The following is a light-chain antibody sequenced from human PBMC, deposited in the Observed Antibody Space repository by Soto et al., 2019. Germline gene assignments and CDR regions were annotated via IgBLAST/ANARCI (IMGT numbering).Light chain of an antibody. V-gene: IGKV1-39*01. J-gene: IGKJ4*01. Sequence: DIQVTQSPSSLSASVGDRVTMTCRTSQSFSSYLNWYQQKPGKAPKLLIYSVSTLQDGVPSRFRGSGSGTEFTLTISTLQPEDSATYYCQQTYSLPFTFGGGTKVEIK. CDR1: QSFSSY. CDR3: QQTYSLPFT. CDR2: SVS.